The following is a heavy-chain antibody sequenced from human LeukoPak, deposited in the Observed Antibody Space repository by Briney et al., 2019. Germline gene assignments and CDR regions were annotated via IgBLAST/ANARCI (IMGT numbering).Heavy chain of an antibody. CDR1: GLTVNSNY. CDR2: IYSGGTT. Sequence: TGGSLRLSCAACGLTVNSNYMNCVRQAPGKGLQGGSVIYSGGTTYYADSVKCRFTISRDNSKNPLYLQVNSLRAEDPAVYYCARALLARNGYNSSPNYFDYWGQGPLVTVSS. J-gene: IGHJ4*02. D-gene: IGHD5-24*01. V-gene: IGHV3-53*01. CDR3: ARALLARNGYNSSPNYFDY.